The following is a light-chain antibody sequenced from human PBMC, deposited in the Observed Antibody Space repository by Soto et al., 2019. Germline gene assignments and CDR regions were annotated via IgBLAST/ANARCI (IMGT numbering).Light chain of an antibody. Sequence: DIQMTQSPSCVSASVGDRGTITCRASQTISSWLAWYQQKPGKAPKLLIYKASTLKSGVPSRFSGRGSGTEITLTISSLQPDDFATYYCQHYTSYSEAFGQGTKVE. CDR3: QHYTSYSEA. J-gene: IGKJ1*01. CDR1: QTISSW. V-gene: IGKV1-5*03. CDR2: KAS.